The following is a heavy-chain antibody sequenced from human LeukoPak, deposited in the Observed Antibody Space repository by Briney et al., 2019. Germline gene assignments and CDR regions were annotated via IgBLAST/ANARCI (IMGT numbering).Heavy chain of an antibody. CDR2: IWYDGSNK. J-gene: IGHJ4*02. CDR1: GFTFSSYG. D-gene: IGHD7-27*01. V-gene: IGHV3-33*06. Sequence: GGSLRLSCAASGFTFSSYGMHWVRQAPGKGLEWVAVIWYDGSNKYYADSVKGRFTISRDNSKNTLYLQMNSLRAEDTAVYYCAKDLGRQVLPLLPDYWGQGTLVTVSS. CDR3: AKDLGRQVLPLLPDY.